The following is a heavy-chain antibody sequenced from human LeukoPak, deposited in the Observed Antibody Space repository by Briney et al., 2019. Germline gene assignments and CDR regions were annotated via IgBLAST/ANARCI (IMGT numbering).Heavy chain of an antibody. CDR1: GFTFSSYA. J-gene: IGHJ6*03. Sequence: PGGSLRLSCAASGFTFSSYAMSWVRQAPGKGLEWVSAISGSGGSTYYADSVKGRFTISSDNSKNTLYLKMNSLRAEDTAVYYCARHRFHSSGWYFDYYYYYMDVWGKGTTVTVSS. CDR3: ARHRFHSSGWYFDYYYYYMDV. CDR2: ISGSGGST. V-gene: IGHV3-23*01. D-gene: IGHD6-19*01.